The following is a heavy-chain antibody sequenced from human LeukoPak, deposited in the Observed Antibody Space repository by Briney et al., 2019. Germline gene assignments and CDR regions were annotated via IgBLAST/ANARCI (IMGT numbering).Heavy chain of an antibody. CDR2: IIPILGIA. CDR3: ARLSGSFLDY. D-gene: IGHD1-26*01. Sequence: ASVKVSCKASGGTFSSYAISWVRQAPGQGLEWMGRIIPILGIANYAQKFQGRVTMTRNTSISTAYMELSSLRAEDTAVYYCARLSGSFLDYWGQGTLVTVSS. CDR1: GGTFSSYA. V-gene: IGHV1-69*04. J-gene: IGHJ4*02.